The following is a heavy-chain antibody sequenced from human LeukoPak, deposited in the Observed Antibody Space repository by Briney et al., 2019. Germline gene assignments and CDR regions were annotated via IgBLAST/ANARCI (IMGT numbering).Heavy chain of an antibody. J-gene: IGHJ4*02. CDR3: AREGSATARPFVSNDY. CDR2: IHTSGST. V-gene: IGHV4-4*07. D-gene: IGHD6-6*01. Sequence: SETLSLTCTVSGGSISSYYWSWIRQPAGKGLEWIGRIHTSGSTDYNSSFKSRVTMSVDTSKNQFSLKVRSVTAADTAVYYCAREGSATARPFVSNDYWGQGTLVTVSS. CDR1: GGSISSYY.